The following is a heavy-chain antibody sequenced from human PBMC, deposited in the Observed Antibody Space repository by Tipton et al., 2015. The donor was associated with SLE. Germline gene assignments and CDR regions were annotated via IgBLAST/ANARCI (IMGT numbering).Heavy chain of an antibody. D-gene: IGHD3-16*02. CDR2: LYYSGNT. CDR3: ARWGSFYYYMDV. J-gene: IGHJ6*03. V-gene: IGHV4-31*03. Sequence: TLSLTCTVSGGSISSSDYYWTWIRQHPGKGLEWIGYLYYSGNTYYNPSLKSRITISVDTSTNQFSLKLNSVTAADTAVYYCARWGSFYYYMDVWGKGTTVTVSS. CDR1: GGSISSSDYY.